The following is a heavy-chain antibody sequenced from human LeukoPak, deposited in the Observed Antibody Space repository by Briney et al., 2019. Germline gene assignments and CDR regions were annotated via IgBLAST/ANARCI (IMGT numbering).Heavy chain of an antibody. CDR1: GYTFTSYG. D-gene: IGHD2-2*01. CDR3: ALTSGYCSSTSCYRVWFDP. V-gene: IGHV1-18*01. J-gene: IGHJ5*02. CDR2: ISAYNGNT. Sequence: GASVKVSCKASGYTFTSYGISWVRQAPGQGLEWMGCISAYNGNTNYAQKLQGRVTMTTDTSTSTAYMELRSLRSDDTAVYYCALTSGYCSSTSCYRVWFDPWGQGTLVTVSS.